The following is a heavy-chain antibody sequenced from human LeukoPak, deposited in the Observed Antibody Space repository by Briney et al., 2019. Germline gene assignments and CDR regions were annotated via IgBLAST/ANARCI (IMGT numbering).Heavy chain of an antibody. J-gene: IGHJ5*02. CDR1: GGTFSSYA. CDR3: ARDSPGYCSSTSCYFNWFDP. CDR2: IIPIFGTA. D-gene: IGHD2-2*01. Sequence: SVKVSCKASGGTFSSYAISWVRQAPGQGLEWMGGIIPIFGTANYAQKFQGRVTITTDESTSTAYMELSSLRSEDTAVYYCARDSPGYCSSTSCYFNWFDPWGQGTLVTVSS. V-gene: IGHV1-69*05.